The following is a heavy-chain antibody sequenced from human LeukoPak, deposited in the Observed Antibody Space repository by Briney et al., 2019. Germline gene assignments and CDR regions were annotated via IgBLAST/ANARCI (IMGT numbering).Heavy chain of an antibody. CDR1: GYTFTDYW. J-gene: IGHJ4*02. V-gene: IGHV5-51*01. CDR2: IYAGDSDT. CDR3: ARVSGSGRYLGHGDY. D-gene: IGHD3-10*01. Sequence: GESLKISCKGSGYTFTDYWIGWVRQMPGKGLEWMGIIYAGDSDTRYSPSFQGQVTISIDTSINTAYLQWTNLKASDSAMYYCARVSGSGRYLGHGDYWGQGTLVTVSS.